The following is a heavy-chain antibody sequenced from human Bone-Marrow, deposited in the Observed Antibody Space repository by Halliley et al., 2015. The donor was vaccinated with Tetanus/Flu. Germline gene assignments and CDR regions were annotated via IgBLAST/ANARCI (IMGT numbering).Heavy chain of an antibody. J-gene: IGHJ6*02. CDR3: ARAGGSAYYYGLDV. V-gene: IGHV4-4*09. CDR2: FYNGGST. Sequence: TLSLTCAVSGGSIRSGYWSWIRQSPGKGLEWIGYFYNGGSTDYNPSLRSRVTISADTSKKQLSLTVTSVTAADTAVYYCARAGGSAYYYGLDVWGQRTTVTVSS. CDR1: GGSIRSGY. D-gene: IGHD6-19*01.